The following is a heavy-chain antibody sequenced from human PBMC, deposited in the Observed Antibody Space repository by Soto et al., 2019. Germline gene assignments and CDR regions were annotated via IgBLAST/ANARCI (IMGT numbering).Heavy chain of an antibody. Sequence: PGGSLRLSCAASGFTFGDAWMSWVRQAPGKGLEWVGRIKSNSDGGTTDYAAPVKGRFTISRDDSKNTMYLQMNSLKTEDTAVYYCAKGGVVLGWGQGTLVTVSS. J-gene: IGHJ4*02. CDR2: IKSNSDGGTT. V-gene: IGHV3-15*01. CDR3: AKGGVVLG. D-gene: IGHD2-2*01. CDR1: GFTFGDAW.